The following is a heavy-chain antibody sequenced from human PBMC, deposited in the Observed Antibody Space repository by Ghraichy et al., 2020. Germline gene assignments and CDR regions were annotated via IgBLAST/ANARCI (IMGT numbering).Heavy chain of an antibody. Sequence: SETLSLTCAVYGGSFSGYYWSWIRQPPGKGLEWIGEINHSGSTNYNPSLKSRVTISVDTSKNQFSLKLSSVTAADTAVYYCARSPKQWLRLWGNWFDPWGQGTLVTVSS. D-gene: IGHD5-12*01. CDR3: ARSPKQWLRLWGNWFDP. CDR2: INHSGST. CDR1: GGSFSGYY. J-gene: IGHJ5*02. V-gene: IGHV4-34*01.